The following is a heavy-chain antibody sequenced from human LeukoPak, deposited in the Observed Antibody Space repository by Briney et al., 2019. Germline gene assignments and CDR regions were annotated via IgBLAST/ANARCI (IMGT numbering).Heavy chain of an antibody. J-gene: IGHJ6*02. V-gene: IGHV3-74*01. CDR1: GFTFSRHW. Sequence: GGSLRLSCAASGFTFSRHWMHWVRQAPGKGLVWVSRLNSDGRITHYADSVKGRFTISRDNAKNTLYLQMNSLRAEDTAVYYCARESYYNLDVWGPGTTVTVSS. CDR2: LNSDGRIT. CDR3: ARESYYNLDV.